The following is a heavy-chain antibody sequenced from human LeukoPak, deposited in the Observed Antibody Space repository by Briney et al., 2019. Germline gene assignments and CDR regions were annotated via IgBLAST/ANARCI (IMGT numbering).Heavy chain of an antibody. CDR3: ARGRLDGGYSYLDWFDP. D-gene: IGHD5-18*01. Sequence: PGWSLRLSCAASGFTFSSYSMIWLRQAPGNGLEWVSSISSSSAYIYYADSVRGRFTISRDNAENSLYLQMNSLRAEDTAVYYCARGRLDGGYSYLDWFDPWGQGTLVTVSS. V-gene: IGHV3-21*01. CDR1: GFTFSSYS. J-gene: IGHJ5*02. CDR2: ISSSSAYI.